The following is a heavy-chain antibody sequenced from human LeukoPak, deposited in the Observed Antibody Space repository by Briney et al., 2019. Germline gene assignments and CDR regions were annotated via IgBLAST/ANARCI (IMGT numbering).Heavy chain of an antibody. CDR2: IYPGDSDT. J-gene: IGHJ3*02. Sequence: RGESLKISCKGSGYSFTSYWIGWVRQMPGKGLEWMGIIYPGDSDTRYSPSFQGQVTISADKSISTAYLQWSSLKASDTAMYYCARTNTVYDYVWGSCRPDAFDIWGQGTMVTVSS. V-gene: IGHV5-51*01. D-gene: IGHD3-16*02. CDR1: GYSFTSYW. CDR3: ARTNTVYDYVWGSCRPDAFDI.